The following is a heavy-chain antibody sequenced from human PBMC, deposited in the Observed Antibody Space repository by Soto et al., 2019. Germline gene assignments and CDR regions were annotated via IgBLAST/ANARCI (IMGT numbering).Heavy chain of an antibody. V-gene: IGHV4-34*01. D-gene: IGHD2-2*01. J-gene: IGHJ5*02. CDR2: INHSGST. CDR3: ARGRSRYSNTFHTWLDP. CDR1: GESFSGFH. Sequence: SETLSLTCAVYGESFSGFHWNWIRQPPGKGLEWIGEINHSGSTTYTPSLKSRVTISRDTSRNQFSLKLSSVTAADTAVYYCARGRSRYSNTFHTWLDPWGQGALVTVSS.